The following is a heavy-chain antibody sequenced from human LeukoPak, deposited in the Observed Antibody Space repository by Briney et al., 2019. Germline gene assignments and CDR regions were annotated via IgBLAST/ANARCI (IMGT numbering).Heavy chain of an antibody. CDR3: AKAPGTYYYGSGSYYYFDY. J-gene: IGHJ4*02. CDR1: GFTFSSYA. D-gene: IGHD3-10*01. V-gene: IGHV3-23*01. Sequence: GGSLRLSCAASGFTFSSYAMSWVRQAPGKGLEWVSAISGSGGSTYYADSVKGRFTISRDNSKNTLYLQMNSLRAEDTAEYYCAKAPGTYYYGSGSYYYFDYWGQGTLVTVSS. CDR2: ISGSGGST.